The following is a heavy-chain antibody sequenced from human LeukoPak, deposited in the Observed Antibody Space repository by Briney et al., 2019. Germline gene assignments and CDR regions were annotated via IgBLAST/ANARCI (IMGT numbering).Heavy chain of an antibody. D-gene: IGHD5-18*01. CDR2: IYHSGST. CDR3: ARGVDTAMVILNFSYYYYYMDV. Sequence: KTSETLSLTCTVSGYSISSGYYWGWIRQPPGKGLEWIGSIYHSGSTYYNPSLKSRVTISVDTSKNQFSLKLSSVTAADTAVYYCARGVDTAMVILNFSYYYYYMDVWGKGTTVTVSS. V-gene: IGHV4-38-2*02. CDR1: GYSISSGYY. J-gene: IGHJ6*03.